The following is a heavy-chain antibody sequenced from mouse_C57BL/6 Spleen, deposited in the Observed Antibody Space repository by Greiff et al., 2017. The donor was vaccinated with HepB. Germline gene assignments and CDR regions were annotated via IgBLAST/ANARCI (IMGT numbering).Heavy chain of an antibody. CDR3: ARVGDSYYNYYAMDY. CDR2: IYPGDGDT. CDR1: GYAFSSYW. V-gene: IGHV1-80*01. J-gene: IGHJ4*01. Sequence: QVQLQQSGAELVKPGASVKISCKASGYAFSSYWMNWVKQRPGKGLEWIGQIYPGDGDTNYNGKFKGKATLTADKSSSTAYMQLSSLTSEDSAVYFCARVGDSYYNYYAMDYWGQGTSVTVSS. D-gene: IGHD2-12*01.